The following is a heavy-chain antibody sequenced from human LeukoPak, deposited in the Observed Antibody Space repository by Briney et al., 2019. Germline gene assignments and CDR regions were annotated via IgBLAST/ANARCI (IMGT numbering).Heavy chain of an antibody. Sequence: KPSETLSLTCTVSGGSISSYYWSWIRQPPGKGLEWIGYIYYSGSTNYNPSLKSRVTISVDTSKNQFSLKLSSVTAADTAVYYCAGYRGYSYGIDYWGQGTLVTVSS. J-gene: IGHJ4*02. CDR1: GGSISSYY. V-gene: IGHV4-59*01. D-gene: IGHD5-18*01. CDR2: IYYSGST. CDR3: AGYRGYSYGIDY.